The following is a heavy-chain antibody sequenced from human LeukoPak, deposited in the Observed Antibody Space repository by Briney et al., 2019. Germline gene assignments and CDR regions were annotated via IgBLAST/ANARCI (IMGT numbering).Heavy chain of an antibody. CDR2: IANDGKDK. Sequence: GASLRLSCAASGFTFSNYAMSWVRQAPGKGLEWVTVIANDGKDKKYADSVKGRFTISRDNSKSTLYLQMNSLRAEDTGVYYCAKDQQVGAAAYYFDSWGQGTLVTVSS. D-gene: IGHD2-2*01. CDR3: AKDQQVGAAAYYFDS. V-gene: IGHV3-30*18. J-gene: IGHJ4*02. CDR1: GFTFSNYA.